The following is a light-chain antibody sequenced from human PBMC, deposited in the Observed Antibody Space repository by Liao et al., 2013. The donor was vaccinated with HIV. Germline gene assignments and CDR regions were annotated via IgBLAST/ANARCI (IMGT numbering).Light chain of an antibody. J-gene: IGLJ1*01. CDR2: QDI. Sequence: SYVLTQSPSASVAPGKTATISCGGDSIGSKSVHWYQQRPGQSPVLVIYQDIMRPSGIPERFSGANSGNTATLTISGTQAMDEADYYCQAWDSTANVFGTGTKVTVL. CDR1: SIGSKS. CDR3: QAWDSTANV. V-gene: IGLV3-1*01.